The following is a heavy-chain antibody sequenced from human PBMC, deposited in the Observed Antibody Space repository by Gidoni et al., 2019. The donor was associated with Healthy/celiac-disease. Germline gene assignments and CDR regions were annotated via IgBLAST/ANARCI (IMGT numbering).Heavy chain of an antibody. D-gene: IGHD3-22*01. Sequence: EVQLLESGGGLVQPGGSLRLSCAASGFTFSRYAMSWVRQAPGKGLEWVSAISGSGGSTYYADSVKGRFTISRDNSKNTLYLQMNSLRAEDTAVYYCAKVGGGYYDSSGYYDYWGQGTLVTVSS. CDR3: AKVGGGYYDSSGYYDY. CDR2: ISGSGGST. V-gene: IGHV3-23*01. CDR1: GFTFSRYA. J-gene: IGHJ4*02.